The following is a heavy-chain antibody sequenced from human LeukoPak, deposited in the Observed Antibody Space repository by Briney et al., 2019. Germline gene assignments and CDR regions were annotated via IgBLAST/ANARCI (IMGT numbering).Heavy chain of an antibody. Sequence: SETLSLTCTVSGGSISSSSYYWGWIRQPPGKGLEWIGSIYYSGSTNYNPSLKSRVTISVDTSKNQFSLKLSSVTAADTAVYYCACSNMTTVTENDAFDIWGQGTMVTVSS. J-gene: IGHJ3*02. CDR2: IYYSGST. CDR1: GGSISSSSYY. V-gene: IGHV4-39*07. D-gene: IGHD4-17*01. CDR3: ACSNMTTVTENDAFDI.